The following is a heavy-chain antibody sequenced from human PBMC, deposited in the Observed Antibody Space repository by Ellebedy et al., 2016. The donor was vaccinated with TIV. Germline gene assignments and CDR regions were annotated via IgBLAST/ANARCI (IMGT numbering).Heavy chain of an antibody. J-gene: IGHJ2*01. CDR3: ARLRAAIPGTRHLGWYFDV. CDR2: VYPGNSDI. CDR1: GYSFVNYW. Sequence: GESLKISCQASGYSFVNYWVVWLRHMPAKGLEWVGIVYPGNSDIRYSPSFQGQVTVSADKSINTAYLQWGGLKASDTAIYYCARLRAAIPGTRHLGWYFDVWGRGTLVTVSS. V-gene: IGHV5-51*01. D-gene: IGHD1-1*01.